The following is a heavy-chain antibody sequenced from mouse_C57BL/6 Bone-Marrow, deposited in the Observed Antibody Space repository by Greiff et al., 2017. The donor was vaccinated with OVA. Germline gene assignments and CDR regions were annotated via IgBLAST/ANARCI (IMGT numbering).Heavy chain of an antibody. V-gene: IGHV7-3*01. J-gene: IGHJ4*01. CDR1: GFTFTDYY. D-gene: IGHD1-1*01. CDR3: ARYGYGSVMDY. CDR2: IRNKANGYTT. Sequence: EVKLEESGGGLVQPGGSLSLSCAASGFTFTDYYMSWVRQPPGKALEWLGFIRNKANGYTTAYSASVKGRFTISRDNSQSILYLQMNALRAEDSATYYCARYGYGSVMDYWGQGTSVTVSS.